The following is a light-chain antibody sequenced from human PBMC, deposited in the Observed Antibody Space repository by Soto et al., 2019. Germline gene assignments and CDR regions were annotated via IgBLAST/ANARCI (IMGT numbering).Light chain of an antibody. CDR2: GAS. Sequence: EILLTQSPGTLSLSPGERATLSCRASQSLNNSLAWYQQKLGQAPRLLIYGASSRATGIPDRFSGSGSGTDLTLAIRRLEPEDFAVFFCQEYGSSARSFGPGTKVEIK. CDR1: QSLNNS. CDR3: QEYGSSARS. J-gene: IGKJ3*01. V-gene: IGKV3-20*01.